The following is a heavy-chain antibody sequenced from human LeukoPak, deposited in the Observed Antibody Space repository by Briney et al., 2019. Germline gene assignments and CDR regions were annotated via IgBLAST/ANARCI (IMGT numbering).Heavy chain of an antibody. V-gene: IGHV4-4*02. D-gene: IGHD6-19*01. CDR3: ARGLGSGWYVDPAFDY. Sequence: SGTLSLTCAVSGGSISSSNWWSWVRQPPGKGLEWIGEIYHSGSTNYNPSLKSRVTISVDKSKNQFSLKLSSVTAADTAVYYCARGLGSGWYVDPAFDYWGQGTLVTVSS. J-gene: IGHJ4*02. CDR1: GGSISSSNW. CDR2: IYHSGST.